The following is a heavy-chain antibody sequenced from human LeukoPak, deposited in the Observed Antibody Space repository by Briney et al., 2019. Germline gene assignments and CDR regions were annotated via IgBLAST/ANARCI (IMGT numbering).Heavy chain of an antibody. CDR1: GGSISSSSYY. J-gene: IGHJ4*02. Sequence: SETLSLTCTVSGGSISSSSYYWGWIRQPPGKGLEWIGTIYYSGSTNYNPSLKSRVTISVDTSKNQFSLKLSSVTAADTAVYYCARGVGDYVNYWGQGILVTVSS. CDR2: IYYSGST. D-gene: IGHD4-17*01. CDR3: ARGVGDYVNY. V-gene: IGHV4-39*07.